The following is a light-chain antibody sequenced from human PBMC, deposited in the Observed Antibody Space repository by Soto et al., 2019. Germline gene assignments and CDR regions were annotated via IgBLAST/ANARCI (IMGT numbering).Light chain of an antibody. CDR1: SSDIGSYNY. CDR3: SSYTTISTVV. CDR2: EVN. Sequence: QSALTQTASVSGSPGQSITISCTGTSSDIGSYNYVSWYQHHPGKAPELMIYEVNNRPSGISNRFSGSKSGNTASLTISGLQGDDEADYYCSSYTTISTVVFGGGTKLTVL. J-gene: IGLJ2*01. V-gene: IGLV2-14*01.